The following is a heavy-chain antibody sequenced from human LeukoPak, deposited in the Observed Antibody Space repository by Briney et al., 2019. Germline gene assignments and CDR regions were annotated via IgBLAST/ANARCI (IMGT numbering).Heavy chain of an antibody. CDR1: GFTATSLS. CDR3: ARGHDSSGYYQLTYFDH. CDR2: IYSGGIT. Sequence: SLRPSCAPSGFTATSLSMSWVRHVPGGGLGWVSIIYSGGITSYADSVKGRFTISRDNSKNTLYLQMNSVRAEDTAIYYCARGHDSSGYYQLTYFDHWGQGTLVTVSS. D-gene: IGHD3-22*01. V-gene: IGHV3-53*01. J-gene: IGHJ4*02.